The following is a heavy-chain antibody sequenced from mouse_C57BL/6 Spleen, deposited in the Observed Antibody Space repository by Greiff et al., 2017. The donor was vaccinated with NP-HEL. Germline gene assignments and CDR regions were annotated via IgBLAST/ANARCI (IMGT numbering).Heavy chain of an antibody. V-gene: IGHV1-20*01. J-gene: IGHJ1*03. CDR2: INPYNGDT. Sequence: VQLKESGPELVKPGDSVKISCKASGYSFTGYFMNWVMQSHGKSLEWIGRINPYNGDTFYNQKFKGKATLTVDKSSSKAHMELRSLTSEDSAVYYCARGGYCGSSYEWYFDVWGTGTTVTVSS. CDR1: GYSFTGYF. CDR3: ARGGYCGSSYEWYFDV. D-gene: IGHD1-1*01.